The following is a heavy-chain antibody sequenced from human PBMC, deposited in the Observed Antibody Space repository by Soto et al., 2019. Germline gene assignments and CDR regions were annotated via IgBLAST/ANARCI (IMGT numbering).Heavy chain of an antibody. CDR1: GGTFGSDA. Sequence: ASVKVSCKASGGTFGSDAITWVRQAPGQGLEWVGRIIPIFGTTNYAQNLQGRVTISADKSTLTSYMELHSLTSDDTALYYCARDRTDSGYYTNWLDPWGQGTQVTVS. V-gene: IGHV1-69*06. CDR3: ARDRTDSGYYTNWLDP. J-gene: IGHJ5*02. D-gene: IGHD3-22*01. CDR2: IIPIFGTT.